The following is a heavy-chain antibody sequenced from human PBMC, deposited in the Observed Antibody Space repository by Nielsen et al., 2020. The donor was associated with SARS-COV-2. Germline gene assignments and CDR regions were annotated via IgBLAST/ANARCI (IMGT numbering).Heavy chain of an antibody. CDR2: ISYDGSNK. V-gene: IGHV3-30*18. CDR1: GFTFSSYG. Sequence: GESLKISCAASGFTFSSYGMHWVRQAPGKGLEWVAVISYDGSNKYYADSVKGRFTISRDNSKNTLYLQMNSLRAEDTAVYYCAKEERMLDTAMVTVEYWGQGTLVTVSS. CDR3: AKEERMLDTAMVTVEY. D-gene: IGHD5-18*01. J-gene: IGHJ4*02.